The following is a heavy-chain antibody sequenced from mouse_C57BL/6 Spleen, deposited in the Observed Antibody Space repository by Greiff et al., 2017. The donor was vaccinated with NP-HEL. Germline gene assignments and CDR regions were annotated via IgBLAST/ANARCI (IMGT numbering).Heavy chain of an antibody. J-gene: IGHJ4*01. V-gene: IGHV1-64*01. CDR2: IHPNSGST. CDR1: GYTFTSYW. D-gene: IGHD2-5*01. CDR3: ARRTYYSKYDAMDY. Sequence: VQLQQSGAELVKPGASVKLSCKASGYTFTSYWMHWVKQRPGQGLEWIGMIHPNSGSTNYNEKFKSKATLTVDKSSSTAYMQLSSLTSEDSAVYYCARRTYYSKYDAMDYWGQGTSVNVSS.